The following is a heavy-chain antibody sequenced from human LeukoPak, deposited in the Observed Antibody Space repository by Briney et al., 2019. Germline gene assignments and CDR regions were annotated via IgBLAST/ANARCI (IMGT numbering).Heavy chain of an antibody. CDR1: GGSISSSSYY. Sequence: SETLSLTCTVSGGSISSSSYYWGWIRQPPGKGLEWIGSVYYSGSTYYNPSLKSRVTISVDTSRNQFSLNLNSVTAADTAIYYCARAVSGRFDYWGQGTLVTVSS. J-gene: IGHJ4*02. CDR2: VYYSGST. D-gene: IGHD6-19*01. V-gene: IGHV4-39*01. CDR3: ARAVSGRFDY.